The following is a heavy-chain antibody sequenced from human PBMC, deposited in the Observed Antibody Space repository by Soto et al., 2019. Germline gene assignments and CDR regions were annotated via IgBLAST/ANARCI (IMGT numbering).Heavy chain of an antibody. J-gene: IGHJ4*02. CDR1: GGSISSSSYY. CDR3: ARIQVGTTRIAAAGTGVDY. D-gene: IGHD6-13*01. V-gene: IGHV4-39*01. CDR2: IYYSGST. Sequence: SETLSLTCTASGGSISSSSYYWGWIRQPPGKGLEWIGSIYYSGSTYYNPSLKSRVTISVDTSKNQFSLKLSSVTAADTAVYYCARIQVGTTRIAAAGTGVDYWGQGTLVTVSS.